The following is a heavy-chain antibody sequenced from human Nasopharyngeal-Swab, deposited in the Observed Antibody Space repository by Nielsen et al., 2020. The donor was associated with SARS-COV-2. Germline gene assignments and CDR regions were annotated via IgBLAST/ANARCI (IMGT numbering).Heavy chain of an antibody. V-gene: IGHV3-9*01. CDR2: ISWNSGII. J-gene: IGHJ4*02. D-gene: IGHD5-18*01. Sequence: SLKISCAVSGFTFDDYAMHWVRQAPGKGLEWVSAISWNSGIIGYADSVKGRFTISRDNAKNSLYLQMNSLRAEDTALYYCAKSIQLWSYYFDYWGQGTLVTVSS. CDR3: AKSIQLWSYYFDY. CDR1: GFTFDDYA.